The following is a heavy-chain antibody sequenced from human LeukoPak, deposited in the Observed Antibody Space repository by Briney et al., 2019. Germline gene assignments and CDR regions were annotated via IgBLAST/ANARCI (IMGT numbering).Heavy chain of an antibody. Sequence: ASVKDSCKASGYTFTGYYMHWVRQAPGQGLEWMGWINPNSGGTNYAQKFQGWVTMTRDTSISTAYMELSRLRSDDTAVYYCARGGYDILTGSPLGFDPWGQGTLVTVSS. V-gene: IGHV1-2*04. J-gene: IGHJ5*02. D-gene: IGHD3-9*01. CDR2: INPNSGGT. CDR3: ARGGYDILTGSPLGFDP. CDR1: GYTFTGYY.